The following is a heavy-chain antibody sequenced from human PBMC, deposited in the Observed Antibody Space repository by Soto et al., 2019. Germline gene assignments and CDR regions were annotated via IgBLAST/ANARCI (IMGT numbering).Heavy chain of an antibody. V-gene: IGHV3-23*01. CDR2: ISGSGGST. D-gene: IGHD4-17*01. CDR3: AKDRIEHDYGDRNGYDY. CDR1: GFTFSSYA. J-gene: IGHJ4*02. Sequence: AGGSLRLSCAASGFTFSSYAMGWVRQAPGKGLEWVSAISGSGGSTYYADSVKGRFTISRDNSKNTLYLQMNSLRAEDTAVYYCAKDRIEHDYGDRNGYDYWGQGTLVTVSS.